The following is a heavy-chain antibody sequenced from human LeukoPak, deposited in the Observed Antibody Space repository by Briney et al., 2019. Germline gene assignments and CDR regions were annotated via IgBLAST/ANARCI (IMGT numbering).Heavy chain of an antibody. CDR2: ISSSSSTI. D-gene: IGHD4-23*01. V-gene: IGHV3-48*02. CDR1: GFTFSSYS. CDR3: ARDAPTTVVTPGLDFDY. J-gene: IGHJ4*02. Sequence: GGSLRLSCAASGFTFSSYSMNWVRQAPGKGLEWVSYISSSSSTIYYADSVKGRFTISRDNAKNSLYLQMNSLRDEDTAVYYYARDAPTTVVTPGLDFDYWGQGTLVTVSS.